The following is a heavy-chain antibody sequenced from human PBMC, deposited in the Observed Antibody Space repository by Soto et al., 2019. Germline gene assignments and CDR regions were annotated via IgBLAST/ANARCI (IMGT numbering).Heavy chain of an antibody. CDR3: ARDEVARGFDS. CDR2: IGSSGSPI. V-gene: IGHV3-11*01. Sequence: QVQLVDSGGGLVKPGGSLRLSCAASGFTFSDYYMSWIRQAPGKGLEWVSSIGSSGSPISYADSVRGRFTMSRDHAKNSLYLQMNILRAEDTAVYYCARDEVARGFDSWGQGTMVTVSS. J-gene: IGHJ3*02. D-gene: IGHD5-12*01. CDR1: GFTFSDYY.